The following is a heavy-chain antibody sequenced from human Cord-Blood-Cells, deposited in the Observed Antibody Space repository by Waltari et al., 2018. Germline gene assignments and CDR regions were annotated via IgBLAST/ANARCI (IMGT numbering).Heavy chain of an antibody. CDR2: INHSGST. D-gene: IGHD2-2*01. V-gene: IGHV4-34*01. CDR3: ARGYCSSTSCNWFDP. Sequence: QVQLQQWGAGLLKTSETLSLTCAVYGGSFSGYYWSWIRQPPGKGLEWIGEINHSGSTNYNPSLKSRVTISVDTSKNQFSLKLSSVTAADTAVYYCARGYCSSTSCNWFDPWGQGTLVTVSS. J-gene: IGHJ5*02. CDR1: GGSFSGYY.